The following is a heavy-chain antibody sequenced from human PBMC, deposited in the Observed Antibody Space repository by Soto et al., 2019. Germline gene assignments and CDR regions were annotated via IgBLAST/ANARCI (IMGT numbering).Heavy chain of an antibody. Sequence: SETLSLTCTVSGGSINSYHWSWIRQPPGKGLEWIGYSGSTTYNPSLQSRVTISLDPPKNQFSLKLTSVTAADTAVYYCARDRTYYYGSGSYYNPSFDIWGQGTMVTVSS. D-gene: IGHD3-10*01. J-gene: IGHJ3*02. CDR3: ARDRTYYYGSGSYYNPSFDI. CDR2: SGST. CDR1: GGSINSYH. V-gene: IGHV4-59*01.